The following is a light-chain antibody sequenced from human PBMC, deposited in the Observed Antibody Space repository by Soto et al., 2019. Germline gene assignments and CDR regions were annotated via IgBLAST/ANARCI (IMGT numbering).Light chain of an antibody. J-gene: IGLJ3*02. CDR1: TSDVGGYNY. Sequence: QSALTQPASVSGSPGQSITISCTGTTSDVGGYNYVSWYKQYPGKAPKLMIYDVNNRPSGVSNRFSGSKSGNTASLTISGLQAEDEADYYCSSYTSTTTVVLGGGTKVTVL. CDR3: SSYTSTTTVV. V-gene: IGLV2-14*01. CDR2: DVN.